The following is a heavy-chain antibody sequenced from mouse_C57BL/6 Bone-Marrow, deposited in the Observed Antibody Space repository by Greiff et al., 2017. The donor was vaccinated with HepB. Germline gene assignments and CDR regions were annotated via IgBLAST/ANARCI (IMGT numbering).Heavy chain of an antibody. J-gene: IGHJ4*01. CDR1: GFSLTSYG. V-gene: IGHV2-4*01. Sequence: VMLVESGPGLVQPSQSLSITCTVSGFSLTSYGVHWVRQPPGKGLEWLGVIWSGGSTDYNAAFISRLSISKDNSKSQVFFKMNSLQADDTAIYYCAKNSGQLRLRAMDYWGQGTSVTVSS. CDR3: AKNSGQLRLRAMDY. CDR2: IWSGGST. D-gene: IGHD3-2*02.